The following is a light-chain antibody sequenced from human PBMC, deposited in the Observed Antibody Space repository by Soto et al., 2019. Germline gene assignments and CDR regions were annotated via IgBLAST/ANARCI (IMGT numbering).Light chain of an antibody. CDR3: CSYAGSYTPQGV. V-gene: IGLV2-11*01. CDR1: SSDVGGYNY. J-gene: IGLJ3*02. CDR2: DVS. Sequence: QSALTQPRSVSGSPGQSVTISCTGTSSDVGGYNYVSWYQQHPGKAPKLMIYDVSKRPSGVPDRFSGSKSGNTASLTISGLQAEDEADYYCCSYAGSYTPQGVFGGGTQLTVL.